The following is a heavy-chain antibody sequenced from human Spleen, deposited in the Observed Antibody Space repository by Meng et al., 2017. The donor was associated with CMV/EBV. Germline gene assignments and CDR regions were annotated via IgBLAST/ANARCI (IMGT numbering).Heavy chain of an antibody. CDR1: GYTFTSYY. V-gene: IGHV1-2*02. D-gene: IGHD3-10*01. J-gene: IGHJ3*02. CDR3: ARGHYGSGSTAFLLGI. CDR2: INPNSGGT. Sequence: ASVKVSCKASGYTFTSYYMHWVRQAPGQGLEWMGWINPNSGGTNYAQKFQGRVTMTRDTSISTAYMELSRLRSDDTAVYYCARGHYGSGSTAFLLGIWGQGTMVTVSS.